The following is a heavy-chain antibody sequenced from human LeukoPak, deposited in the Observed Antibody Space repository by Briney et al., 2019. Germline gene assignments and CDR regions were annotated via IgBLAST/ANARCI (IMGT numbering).Heavy chain of an antibody. CDR3: ARTTNNDCSSTSCYFYYYYYGMDV. V-gene: IGHV1-69*13. CDR2: IIPIFGTA. Sequence: ASVKVSCKASGGTFSSYAISWVRQAPGQGLEWMGGIIPIFGTANYAQKFQGRVTITADESTSTAYMELSSLRSEDTAVYYCARTTNNDCSSTSCYFYYYYYGMDVWGQGTTVTVSS. D-gene: IGHD2-2*01. J-gene: IGHJ6*02. CDR1: GGTFSSYA.